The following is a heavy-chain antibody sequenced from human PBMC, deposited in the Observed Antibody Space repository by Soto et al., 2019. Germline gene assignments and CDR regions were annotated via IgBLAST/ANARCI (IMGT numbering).Heavy chain of an antibody. V-gene: IGHV6-1*01. Sequence: SQTLSLTCAISGDRVSYNSLVWNGISHSPSRFLEWLARTYFRSKWYNDFAVSVKSRITINPDTSKNQFSLQLNSVTPEDTAVYYCARDLGFGSHYYYGMDVWGQGTTVTVSS. J-gene: IGHJ6*02. CDR2: TYFRSKWYN. CDR3: ARDLGFGSHYYYGMDV. D-gene: IGHD3-16*01. CDR1: GDRVSYNSLV.